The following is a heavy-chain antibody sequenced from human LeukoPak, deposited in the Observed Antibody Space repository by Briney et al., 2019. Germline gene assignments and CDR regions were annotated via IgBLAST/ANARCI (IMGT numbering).Heavy chain of an antibody. Sequence: GGSLRLSCVASGLTFDDYGTHWVRQVPGKGLEWVSSISWGSGRMYYADAVKGRFIISRDNGKKSLYLQMNSIRVHYTAVYYCVKDRYCSGGTCYWFDDWGQGTLVIVSS. CDR3: VKDRYCSGGTCYWFDD. V-gene: IGHV3-9*01. J-gene: IGHJ4*02. CDR1: GLTFDDYG. CDR2: ISWGSGRM. D-gene: IGHD2-15*01.